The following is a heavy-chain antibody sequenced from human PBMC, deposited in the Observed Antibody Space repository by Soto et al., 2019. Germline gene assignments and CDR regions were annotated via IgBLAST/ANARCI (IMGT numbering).Heavy chain of an antibody. CDR3: AREGGPTYYGSGYYFDY. J-gene: IGHJ4*02. D-gene: IGHD3-10*01. CDR2: INAGNGNT. Sequence: ASVKISCKASGYTFTSYAMHWVRQAPGQRLEWMGWINAGNGNTKYSQKFQGRVTITRDTSASTAYMELSSLRSEDTAVYYCAREGGPTYYGSGYYFDYWGQGTLVTVSS. CDR1: GYTFTSYA. V-gene: IGHV1-3*01.